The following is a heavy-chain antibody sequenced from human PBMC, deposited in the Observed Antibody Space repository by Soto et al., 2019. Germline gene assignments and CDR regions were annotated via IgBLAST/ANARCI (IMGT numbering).Heavy chain of an antibody. V-gene: IGHV3-48*01. J-gene: IGHJ3*02. CDR2: SNI. Sequence: SNIYYADSVKGRFSVSRDNAKDSLYLQMNSLRAEDTAVYYCASGFDQGDAFDIWGQGTMVTVSS. CDR3: ASGFDQGDAFDI. D-gene: IGHD3-10*01.